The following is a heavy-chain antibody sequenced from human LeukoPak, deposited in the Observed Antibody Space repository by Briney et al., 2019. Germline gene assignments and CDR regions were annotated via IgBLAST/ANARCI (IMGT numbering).Heavy chain of an antibody. Sequence: ASESLSLTCAVSGGSISSGGYSGGWVRQPRGRGLEWIVYIYESGSTYYNPSLKSRVTISVDRSKHQFSLKLSSVTAADTAVYYCARAIVVVPAAITNWFGPWGQGTLVTVSS. CDR1: GGSISSGGYS. CDR3: ARAIVVVPAAITNWFGP. J-gene: IGHJ5*02. V-gene: IGHV4-30-2*01. CDR2: IYESGST. D-gene: IGHD2-2*01.